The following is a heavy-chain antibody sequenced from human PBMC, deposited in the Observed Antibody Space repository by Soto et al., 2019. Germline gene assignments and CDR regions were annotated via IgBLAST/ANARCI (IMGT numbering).Heavy chain of an antibody. V-gene: IGHV3-23*01. CDR1: GFIFSAYA. CDR2: IGASAAGT. D-gene: IGHD3-10*01. Sequence: GSVRLPCVGSGFIFSAYAIACRRQARGRGLGWVSGIGASAAGTYYADSVEGRFTISRDNSKNTLHLQMNSLRAEDTAVYYCALRKTGSYFDYWGQGTLVTVSS. CDR3: ALRKTGSYFDY. J-gene: IGHJ4*02.